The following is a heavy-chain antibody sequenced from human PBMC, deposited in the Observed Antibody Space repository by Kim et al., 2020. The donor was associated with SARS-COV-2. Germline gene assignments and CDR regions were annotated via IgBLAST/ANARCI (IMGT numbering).Heavy chain of an antibody. Sequence: GESLKISCKGSGYSFTSYWIGWVRQMPGKGLEWMGIIYPGDSDTRYSPSFQGQVTISADKSISTAYLQWSSLKASDTAMYYCARRSAGIAVAEPGDAFDIWGQGTMVTVSS. D-gene: IGHD6-19*01. CDR1: GYSFTSYW. CDR2: IYPGDSDT. CDR3: ARRSAGIAVAEPGDAFDI. J-gene: IGHJ3*02. V-gene: IGHV5-51*01.